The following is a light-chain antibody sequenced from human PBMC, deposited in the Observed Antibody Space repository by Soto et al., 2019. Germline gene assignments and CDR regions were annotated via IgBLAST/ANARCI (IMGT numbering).Light chain of an antibody. CDR1: SSDVGAYNY. V-gene: IGLV2-14*01. J-gene: IGLJ2*01. CDR2: DVS. Sequence: QSALTQPASVSGSPGQSITISCTGTSSDVGAYNYVSWYQQHPGRAPQLIIYDVSYRPAGVSNRFSGSKSGNTASLTISGLPADDDADYYCSSCTGSSTLFGGGTKLTVL. CDR3: SSCTGSSTL.